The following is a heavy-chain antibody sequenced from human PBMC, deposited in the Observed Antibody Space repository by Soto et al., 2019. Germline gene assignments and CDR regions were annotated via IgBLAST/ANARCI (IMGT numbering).Heavy chain of an antibody. Sequence: WASVKVSCKVSGYTLTELSMHWVRQAPGKGLEWMGGFDPEDGETIYAQKFQGRVTMTEDTSTDTAYMELSSLRSEDTAVYYCATARGCSGGSCTRRDRYYYYYGMDVWGQGTTVTVSS. CDR3: ATARGCSGGSCTRRDRYYYYYGMDV. V-gene: IGHV1-24*01. D-gene: IGHD2-15*01. J-gene: IGHJ6*02. CDR2: FDPEDGET. CDR1: GYTLTELS.